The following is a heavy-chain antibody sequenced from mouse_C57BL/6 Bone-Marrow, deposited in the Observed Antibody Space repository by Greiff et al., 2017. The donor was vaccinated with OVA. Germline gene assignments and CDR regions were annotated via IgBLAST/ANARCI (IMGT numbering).Heavy chain of an antibody. V-gene: IGHV1-5*01. CDR1: GYTFTSYW. CDR3: TRLKYLFYYYGSDAMDY. Sequence: EVQLHQSGTVLARPGASVQMSCKTSGYTFTSYWLHWVKQRPGQGLEWIGAIYPGHSDTSYNQKFKGKANLTAVPSASTAYMELRSLTNEDSAVYYCTRLKYLFYYYGSDAMDYWGQGTSVTVSS. D-gene: IGHD1-1*01. J-gene: IGHJ4*01. CDR2: IYPGHSDT.